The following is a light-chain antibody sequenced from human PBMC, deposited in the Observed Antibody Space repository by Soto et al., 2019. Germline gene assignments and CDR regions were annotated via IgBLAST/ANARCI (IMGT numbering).Light chain of an antibody. CDR1: SSNIGAGYD. CDR3: QSYDTSLSAWV. CDR2: GNT. V-gene: IGLV1-40*01. J-gene: IGLJ3*02. Sequence: QSALTQSPSVSGAPGQRVTISCTGRSSNIGAGYDVHWYQQVPGTAPKLLIYGNTNRPSGVPDRFSGSKSGTSASLAITGLQAEDEADYYCQSYDTSLSAWVFGGGTKLTVL.